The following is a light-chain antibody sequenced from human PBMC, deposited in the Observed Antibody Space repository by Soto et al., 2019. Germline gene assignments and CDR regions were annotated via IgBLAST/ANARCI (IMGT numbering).Light chain of an antibody. CDR2: EAS. CDR3: QQYNNWPQT. J-gene: IGKJ1*01. V-gene: IGKV3-15*01. Sequence: VLAHSPDTLSVSLGARATRSCRASQSLRSSLAWYQQKPGQAPRLLIYEASTRATGIPARFSGSGSGTDFTLTISGLQSEDFAVYYCQQYNNWPQTFGQGTKVDIK. CDR1: QSLRSS.